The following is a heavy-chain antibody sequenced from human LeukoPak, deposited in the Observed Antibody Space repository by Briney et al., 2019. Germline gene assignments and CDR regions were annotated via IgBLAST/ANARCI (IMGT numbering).Heavy chain of an antibody. V-gene: IGHV3-15*01. D-gene: IGHD3-16*01. CDR1: GFTSRNAW. CDR3: TTSGGQRYAFDI. CDR2: MKSKDGGGTT. J-gene: IGHJ3*02. Sequence: GGPLRHSRAPSGFTSRNAWVSCVRPAPGRRLEWVGHMKSKDGGGTTDYAATVKGRITISRDDSKNTLYLHMNSLKTADTAVYYCTTSGGQRYAFDIWGWGKMITVSS.